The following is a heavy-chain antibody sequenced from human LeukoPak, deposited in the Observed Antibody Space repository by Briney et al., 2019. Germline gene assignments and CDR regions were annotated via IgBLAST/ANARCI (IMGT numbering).Heavy chain of an antibody. CDR2: INGSGDKT. Sequence: GTLRLSCAAPGFTLSNYAMNWVRQAPGKGLEWVSSINGSGDKTYYADSVKGRFTISRDNSKNTLYLQMNSLRAEDTAVYYCAKPARTDYADYWGQGTLVTVSS. V-gene: IGHV3-23*01. D-gene: IGHD1-14*01. CDR1: GFTLSNYA. CDR3: AKPARTDYADY. J-gene: IGHJ4*02.